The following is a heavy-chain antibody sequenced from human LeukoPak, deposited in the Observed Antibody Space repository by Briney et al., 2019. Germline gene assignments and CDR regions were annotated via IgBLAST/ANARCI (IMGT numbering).Heavy chain of an antibody. CDR1: GGTFSSYA. CDR3: ARGEMNYNWNFRNDY. V-gene: IGHV1-69*13. J-gene: IGHJ4*02. D-gene: IGHD1-7*01. Sequence: ASVKVSCKASGGTFSSYAISWVRQAPGQGLEWMGGIIPIFGTANYAQKFQGRVTITAGESTSTAYMELSSLRSEDTAVYYCARGEMNYNWNFRNDYWGQGTLVTVSS. CDR2: IIPIFGTA.